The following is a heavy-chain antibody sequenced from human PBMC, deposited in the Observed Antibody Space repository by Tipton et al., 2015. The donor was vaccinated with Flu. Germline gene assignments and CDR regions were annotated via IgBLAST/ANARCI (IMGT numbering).Heavy chain of an antibody. CDR3: ACVDLVATTFDY. V-gene: IGHV4-31*03. D-gene: IGHD5-12*01. Sequence: TLSLTCTVSGGSISSGVYYWSWIRQHPGKGLEWIGYIYYNGSTYYNPSLKSRVTISVDTSKNQFSLKLSSVTAADTAVYYCACVDLVATTFDYRGQGTLVTVSS. CDR2: IYYNGST. CDR1: GGSISSGVYY. J-gene: IGHJ4*02.